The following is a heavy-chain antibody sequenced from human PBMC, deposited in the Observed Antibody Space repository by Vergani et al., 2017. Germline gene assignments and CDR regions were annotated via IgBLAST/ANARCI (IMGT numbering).Heavy chain of an antibody. CDR2: IGYDGSNK. CDR1: GFTFSSYV. J-gene: IGHJ4*02. CDR3: ATAQAGCGTLDY. Sequence: QVQLVESGGGVVQPGRSLRLSCAASGFTFSSYVIHWVRQAPGKGLEWVAVIGYDGSNKFYADSVKGRFTISRDNSKNTLYLQMNSLRAEDTAVYYCATAQAGCGTLDYWGQGTLVTVSS. D-gene: IGHD6-19*01. V-gene: IGHV3-33*01.